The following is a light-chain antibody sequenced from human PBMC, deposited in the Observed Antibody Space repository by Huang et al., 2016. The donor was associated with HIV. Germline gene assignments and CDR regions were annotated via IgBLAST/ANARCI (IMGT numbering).Light chain of an antibody. J-gene: IGKJ4*01. CDR1: QGVLTF. CDR3: QQRTNWLT. V-gene: IGKV3D-11*01. Sequence: EIVLTQSPASLSLSPGDRATLSCRASQGVLTFLAWYQHKPGQAPRLLIYAPSLMSPGVPGRFSGSGSGTDFTLTISNLEPEDFAVYYCQQRTNWLTFGGGTKVEIK. CDR2: APS.